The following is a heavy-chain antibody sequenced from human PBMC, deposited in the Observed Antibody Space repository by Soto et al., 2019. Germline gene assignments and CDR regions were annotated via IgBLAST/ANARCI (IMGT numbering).Heavy chain of an antibody. D-gene: IGHD3-10*01. CDR1: GGSISSYY. CDR2: IYYSGST. J-gene: IGHJ4*02. V-gene: IGHV4-59*01. Sequence: PSETLSLTCTVSGGSISSYYWSWIRQPPGKGLEWIGYIYYSGSTNYNPSLKSRVTISVDTSKNQFSLKLSSVTAADTAVYYCARVRSASGSHYDDFDYWGLGTLVTVS. CDR3: ARVRSASGSHYDDFDY.